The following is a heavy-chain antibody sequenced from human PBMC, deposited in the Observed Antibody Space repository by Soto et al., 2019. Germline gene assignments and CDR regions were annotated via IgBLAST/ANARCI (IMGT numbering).Heavy chain of an antibody. CDR1: GSTLTGYY. Sequence: ASVKVSCKDSGSTLTGYYMHGVRQAPGQGLEWLGWINPNSGGTNYAQKFQGWVTMTRDTSISTAYMELGRLRSDDTAVYYCATSIAAAGAEYFQHWGQGTLVTVSS. D-gene: IGHD6-13*01. J-gene: IGHJ1*01. V-gene: IGHV1-2*04. CDR3: ATSIAAAGAEYFQH. CDR2: INPNSGGT.